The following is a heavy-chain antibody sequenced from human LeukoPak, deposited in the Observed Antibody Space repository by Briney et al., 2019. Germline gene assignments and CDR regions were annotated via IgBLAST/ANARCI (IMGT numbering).Heavy chain of an antibody. CDR3: ARVMMGYSGYETYDWFDP. D-gene: IGHD5-12*01. CDR1: GYTFTSYG. CDR2: ISAYNGNT. J-gene: IGHJ5*02. V-gene: IGHV1-18*04. Sequence: ASVKVSCKASGYTFTSYGISWVRQAPGQGLEWMGWISAYNGNTNYAQKLQGRVTMTTDISTSTAYMELRSLRSDDTAVYYCARVMMGYSGYETYDWFDPWGQGTLVTVSS.